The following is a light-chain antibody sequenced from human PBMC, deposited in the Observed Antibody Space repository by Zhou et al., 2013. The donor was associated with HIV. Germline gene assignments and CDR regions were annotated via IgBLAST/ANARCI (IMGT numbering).Light chain of an antibody. J-gene: IGKJ1*01. Sequence: DIQMTQSPSTLSASIGDRVTITCRASQSIYTWLAWYQHKPGKAPKLLIYKASSLESGVPSRFSGSGSGTEFTLTISSLQLEDFATYFCLQHNSLPQTFGQGTKVE. CDR3: LQHNSLPQT. CDR1: QSIYTW. V-gene: IGKV1-5*03. CDR2: KAS.